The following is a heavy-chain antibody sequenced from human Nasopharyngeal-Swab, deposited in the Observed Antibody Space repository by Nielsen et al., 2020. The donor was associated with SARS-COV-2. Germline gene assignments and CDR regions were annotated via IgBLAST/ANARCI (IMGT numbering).Heavy chain of an antibody. Sequence: ASVKVSCKASGYTFTGYYLHWVRQAPGQGLEWMGWIKPNSGGTNYAQKFQGWVTMTRDTSISTAYMELSRLRSDDTAVYYCARSRIVVVTDAFDIWGQGTMVTVSS. V-gene: IGHV1-2*04. D-gene: IGHD2-21*02. CDR3: ARSRIVVVTDAFDI. CDR2: IKPNSGGT. J-gene: IGHJ3*02. CDR1: GYTFTGYY.